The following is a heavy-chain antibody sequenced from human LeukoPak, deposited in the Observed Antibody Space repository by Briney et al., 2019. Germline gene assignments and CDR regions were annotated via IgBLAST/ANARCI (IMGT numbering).Heavy chain of an antibody. CDR2: IIPILGIA. J-gene: IGHJ3*02. CDR1: GGTFSSYA. V-gene: IGHV1-69*04. CDR3: ATAQGHYAFDI. Sequence: SVKVSCKASGGTFSSYAISWVRQAPGQGLEWMGRIIPILGIADYAQKFQGRVTITADKSTSTAYMELSSLRSEDTAVYYCATAQGHYAFDIWGQGTMVTVSS.